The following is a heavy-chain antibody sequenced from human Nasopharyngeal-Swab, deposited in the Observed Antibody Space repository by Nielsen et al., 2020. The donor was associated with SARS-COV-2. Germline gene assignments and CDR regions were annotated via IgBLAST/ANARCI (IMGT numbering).Heavy chain of an antibody. Sequence: GESLKISCAASGFTFSSYWMSWVRQAPGKGLEWVANITQDGSEKYYVDSVKGRFTISRDNAKNSLYLQMNSLRAEDTAVYYCARHYDYVWGSYRPFDYWGQGTLVTVSS. D-gene: IGHD3-16*02. CDR2: ITQDGSEK. V-gene: IGHV3-7*01. CDR1: GFTFSSYW. CDR3: ARHYDYVWGSYRPFDY. J-gene: IGHJ4*02.